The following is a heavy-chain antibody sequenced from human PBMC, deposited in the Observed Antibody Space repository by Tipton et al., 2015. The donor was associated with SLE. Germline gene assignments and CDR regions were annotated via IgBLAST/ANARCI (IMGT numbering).Heavy chain of an antibody. V-gene: IGHV4-34*01. CDR3: ARGPPYCGGDCYAQH. J-gene: IGHJ1*01. Sequence: TLSLTCAVYGGSFSGYYWSWIRQPPGKGLEWIGEINHSGSTNYNPSLKSRVTISVDTSKNQFSLKLSSVTAADTAVYYCARGPPYCGGDCYAQHWGQGTLVTVSS. D-gene: IGHD2-21*01. CDR1: GGSFSGYY. CDR2: INHSGST.